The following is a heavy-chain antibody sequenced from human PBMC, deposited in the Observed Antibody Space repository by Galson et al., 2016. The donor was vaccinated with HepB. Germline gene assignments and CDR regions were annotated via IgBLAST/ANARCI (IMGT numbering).Heavy chain of an antibody. CDR2: IYDSGST. CDR3: SDYDDYYGMDV. Sequence: SLTCNVSGASISNGEFYWNWVRQPPGKGLEWIGYIYDSGSTYYNPSLKSRVTISVDTAKNQFSLKLSSVTAADTAVYYCSDYDDYYGMDVWGQGTTVTVSS. J-gene: IGHJ6*02. D-gene: IGHD4-17*01. V-gene: IGHV4-30-4*01. CDR1: GASISNGEFY.